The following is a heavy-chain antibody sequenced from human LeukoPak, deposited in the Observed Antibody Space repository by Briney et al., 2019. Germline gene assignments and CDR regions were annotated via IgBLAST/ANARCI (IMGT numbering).Heavy chain of an antibody. Sequence: GRSLRLSCAASGFTFSSYGMHWVRQAPAKGLEWVAVISYDGSNKYYADSVKGRFTISRDNSKNTLYLQMNSLRAEDTAVYYCASSMVVPAASYYYYGMDVWGKGTTVTVSS. D-gene: IGHD2-2*01. J-gene: IGHJ6*04. CDR2: ISYDGSNK. CDR3: ASSMVVPAASYYYYGMDV. V-gene: IGHV3-30*03. CDR1: GFTFSSYG.